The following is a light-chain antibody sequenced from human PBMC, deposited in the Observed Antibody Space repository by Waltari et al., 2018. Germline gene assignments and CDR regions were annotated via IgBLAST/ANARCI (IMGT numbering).Light chain of an antibody. V-gene: IGLV2-14*03. CDR3: GSYTSSTTLA. Sequence: WYQQHPGKAPQLIFYDCSNRPFEVSHRFSGSKSGNTASLTISGLQADDEAEYYCGSYTSSTTLAFGTGTKVTVL. CDR2: DCS. J-gene: IGLJ1*01.